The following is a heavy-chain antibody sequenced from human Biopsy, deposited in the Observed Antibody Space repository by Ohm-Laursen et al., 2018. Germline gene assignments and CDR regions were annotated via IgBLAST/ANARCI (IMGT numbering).Heavy chain of an antibody. CDR1: GDPVSSNDVA. V-gene: IGHV6-1*01. D-gene: IGHD3-16*01. J-gene: IGHJ5*01. CDR3: GRETPIGVPVNWLDS. CDR2: TYYRTKWYN. Sequence: HTLSLTCAISGDPVSSNDVAWNWLRPSQSRGLEWLGKTYYRTKWYNDYALVGKARITISAETSKNQVLLQLTSAAPEDNAVYYCGRETPIGVPVNWLDSWGQGALVTVSS.